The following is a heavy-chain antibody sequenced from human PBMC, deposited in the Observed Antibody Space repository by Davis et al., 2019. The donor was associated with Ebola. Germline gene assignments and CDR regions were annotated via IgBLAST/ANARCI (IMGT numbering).Heavy chain of an antibody. J-gene: IGHJ4*02. CDR3: ARNWLPGYFDY. D-gene: IGHD5-12*01. CDR2: ISSSSSYT. V-gene: IGHV3-11*06. CDR1: GFTFSDYY. Sequence: PGGSLRLSCAASGFTFSDYYMSWIRQAPGKGLEWVSYISSSSSYTNYADSVKGRFTISRDNAKNSLYLQMNSLRAEDTAVYYCARNWLPGYFDYWGQGTLVTVSS.